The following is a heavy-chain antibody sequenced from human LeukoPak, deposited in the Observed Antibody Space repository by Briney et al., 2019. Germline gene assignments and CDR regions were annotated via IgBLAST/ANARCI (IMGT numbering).Heavy chain of an antibody. CDR3: AKRSAATSGWFDS. D-gene: IGHD3-3*01. CDR2: FSGDNGNT. V-gene: IGHV3-23*01. Sequence: GGYLRLYGTTSGFTFSSYAMSWVRQAPGKGLDWVSTFSGDNGNTYYADSVKGRFTISRDDSYNTLYLQMDSLRAEDTAVYYCAKRSAATSGWFDSWGQGTLVTVSS. J-gene: IGHJ5*01. CDR1: GFTFSSYA.